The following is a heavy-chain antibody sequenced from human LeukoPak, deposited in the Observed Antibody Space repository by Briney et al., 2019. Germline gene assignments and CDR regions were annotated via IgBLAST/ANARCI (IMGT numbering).Heavy chain of an antibody. CDR3: ARGREYYDSSGYYY. D-gene: IGHD3-22*01. Sequence: GGSLRLSCAASGFTVSSNYMSWVRQAPGKGLEWVSVIYSGGSTYYADSVKGRFTISRDNSKNTLYLQMNSLRAEDTAVYYCARGREYYDSSGYYYWGQGTLVTVSS. J-gene: IGHJ4*02. V-gene: IGHV3-53*01. CDR1: GFTVSSNY. CDR2: IYSGGST.